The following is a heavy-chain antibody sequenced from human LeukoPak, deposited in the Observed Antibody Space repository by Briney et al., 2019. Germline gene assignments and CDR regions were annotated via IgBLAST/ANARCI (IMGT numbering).Heavy chain of an antibody. D-gene: IGHD3/OR15-3a*01. Sequence: ASVKVSCKASGYTFIRYGISWVRQAPGQGLEWMGWISAYNGDTNQAQKLQGRVTMSTDTSTSTAYMELRSLRSDDTAVYYCARMDSGWVWGHYYYMDVWGKGTTVTVSS. J-gene: IGHJ6*03. CDR1: GYTFIRYG. V-gene: IGHV1-18*01. CDR3: ARMDSGWVWGHYYYMDV. CDR2: ISAYNGDT.